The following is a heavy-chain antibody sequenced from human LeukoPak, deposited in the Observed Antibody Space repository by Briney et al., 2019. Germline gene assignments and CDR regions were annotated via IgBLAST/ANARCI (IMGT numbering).Heavy chain of an antibody. V-gene: IGHV3-20*04. CDR2: INWNGGST. Sequence: PGGSLRLSCAASGFTFSRYWMSWVRQAPGKGLEWVSGINWNGGSTGYADSVKGRFTISRDNAKNSLYLQVNSLRAEDTALYYCARDRGVDTAMVNWFDPWGQGTLVTVSS. CDR1: GFTFSRYW. J-gene: IGHJ5*02. CDR3: ARDRGVDTAMVNWFDP. D-gene: IGHD5-18*01.